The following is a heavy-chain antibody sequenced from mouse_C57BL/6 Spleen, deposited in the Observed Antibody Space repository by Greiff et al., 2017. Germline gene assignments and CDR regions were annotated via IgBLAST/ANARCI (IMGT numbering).Heavy chain of an antibody. V-gene: IGHV1-9*01. CDR1: GYTFTGYW. CDR2: ILPGSGST. J-gene: IGHJ2*01. CDR3: ARGFTTVVATEGYFDY. D-gene: IGHD1-1*01. Sequence: QVQLQQSGAELMKPGASVKLSCKATGYTFTGYWIEWVKQRPGHGLEWIGEILPGSGSTNYNEKFKGKATFTADTSSNTAYMQLSSLTTEDSAIYYCARGFTTVVATEGYFDYWGQGTTLTVSS.